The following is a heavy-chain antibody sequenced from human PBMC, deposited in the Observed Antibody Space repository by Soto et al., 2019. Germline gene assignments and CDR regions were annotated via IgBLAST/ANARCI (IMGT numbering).Heavy chain of an antibody. Sequence: SETLSLTCTVSGGSISSYYWSWIRQPPGKGLEWIGYTHYSGSTNQNPSLKSRVTISLDTSKNQFSLKLTSVTAADTAVYYCAKEDGYWSGYNVWGQGTLVTAPQ. J-gene: IGHJ4*02. CDR2: THYSGST. V-gene: IGHV4-59*01. D-gene: IGHD3-3*01. CDR1: GGSISSYY. CDR3: AKEDGYWSGYNV.